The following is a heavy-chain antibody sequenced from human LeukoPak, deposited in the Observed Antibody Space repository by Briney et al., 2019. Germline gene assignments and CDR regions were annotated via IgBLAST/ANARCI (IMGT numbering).Heavy chain of an antibody. CDR2: FDPEDGET. CDR1: GYTLTELS. Sequence: ASVKVSCKVSGYTLTELSMHWVRQAPGKGLEWMGGFDPEDGETIYAQKFQGRVTMTEDTSTDTAYMELSSLRSEDTAVYYCATGHCSSTSCYRGYYYYMDVWGKGTTVTVSS. J-gene: IGHJ6*03. CDR3: ATGHCSSTSCYRGYYYYMDV. V-gene: IGHV1-24*01. D-gene: IGHD2-2*02.